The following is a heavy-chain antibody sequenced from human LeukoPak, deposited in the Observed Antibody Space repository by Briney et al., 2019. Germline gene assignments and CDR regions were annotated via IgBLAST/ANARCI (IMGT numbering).Heavy chain of an antibody. CDR1: GFTFSTYT. V-gene: IGHV3-30*04. Sequence: GGSLRLSCAASGFTFSTYTMHWVRQAPGKGLEWVAVISYDGSNKYYADSVKGRFTISRDNSKNTLYLQMNSPRAEDTAVFYCASLSADSYDSSGYYYPDYWGQGTLVTVSS. CDR3: ASLSADSYDSSGYYYPDY. CDR2: ISYDGSNK. D-gene: IGHD3-22*01. J-gene: IGHJ4*02.